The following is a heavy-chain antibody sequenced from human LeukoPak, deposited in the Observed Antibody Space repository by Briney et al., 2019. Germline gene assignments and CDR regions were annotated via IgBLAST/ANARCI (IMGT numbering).Heavy chain of an antibody. J-gene: IGHJ6*03. CDR3: AKEGSSWYVYYYYYMDV. D-gene: IGHD6-13*01. CDR1: GFTFSSYG. Sequence: GGSLRLSCAASGFTFSSYGMHWVRQAPGKGLEWVAFIRYDGSNKYYADSVKGRFTISRDNSKNTLYLQMNSLRAEDTAVYYCAKEGSSWYVYYYYYMDVWGKGTTVTVSS. V-gene: IGHV3-30*02. CDR2: IRYDGSNK.